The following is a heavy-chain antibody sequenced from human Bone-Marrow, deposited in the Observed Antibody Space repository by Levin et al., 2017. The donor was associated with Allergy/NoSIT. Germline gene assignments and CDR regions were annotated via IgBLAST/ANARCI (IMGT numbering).Heavy chain of an antibody. J-gene: IGHJ4*02. D-gene: IGHD5-24*01. V-gene: IGHV3-53*01. Sequence: LSLTCAASGFTVSNNYMSWVRQAPGKGLEWVSLIYSGGSTYYADSVKGRFTIPRDSSKNTLYLQMNSLSADDTPVYYCVNRGLKGYWGQGCLVAVSS. CDR2: IYSGGST. CDR3: VNRGLKGY. CDR1: GFTVSNNY.